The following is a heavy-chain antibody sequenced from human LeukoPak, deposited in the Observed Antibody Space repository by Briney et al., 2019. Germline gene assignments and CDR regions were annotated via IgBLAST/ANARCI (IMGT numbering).Heavy chain of an antibody. J-gene: IGHJ6*02. CDR3: ARGLCSSTSCYYYYGMDV. CDR2: MNPNSGST. Sequence: ASVKVSCKASGYTFTSYDINWVRQATGQGLEWMGWMNPNSGSTGYAQKFQGRVTMTRNTSISTAYMELSSLRSEDTAVYYCARGLCSSTSCYYYYGMDVWGQGTTVTVSS. CDR1: GYTFTSYD. V-gene: IGHV1-8*01. D-gene: IGHD2-2*01.